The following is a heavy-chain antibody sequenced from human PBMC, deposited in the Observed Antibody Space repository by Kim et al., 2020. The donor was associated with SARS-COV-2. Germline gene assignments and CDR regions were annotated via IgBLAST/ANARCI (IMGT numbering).Heavy chain of an antibody. CDR3: AQGIASGDYFSRGA. CDR2: ISNSGYET. D-gene: IGHD4-17*01. CDR1: GFTFRNYA. J-gene: IGHJ5*02. V-gene: IGHV3-23*01. Sequence: GGSLRLSCAASGFTFRNYAMSWVRPAPGKGLEWVSAISNSGYETYSAASVKGRFTVSRDNTRNTLFLQMNSLTAADTAVYYCAQGIASGDYFSRGAWGQGTLVTVSS.